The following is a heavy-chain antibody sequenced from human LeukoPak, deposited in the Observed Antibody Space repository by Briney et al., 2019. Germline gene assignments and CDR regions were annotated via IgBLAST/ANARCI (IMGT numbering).Heavy chain of an antibody. Sequence: GASLRLSCAASGFTFSNYAMSWVRQAPGKRLEWVSAVSGRDDSTYYADSVKGRFTISRDTSKNTLYLQMNSLRTEDTAVYYCAKWGDYDILTGYYDPDYWGQGTLVTVSS. D-gene: IGHD3-9*01. CDR1: GFTFSNYA. J-gene: IGHJ4*02. V-gene: IGHV3-23*01. CDR3: AKWGDYDILTGYYDPDY. CDR2: VSGRDDST.